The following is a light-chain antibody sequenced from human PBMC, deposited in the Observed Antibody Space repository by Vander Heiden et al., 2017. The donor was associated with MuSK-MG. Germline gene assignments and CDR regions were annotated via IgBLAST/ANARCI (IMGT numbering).Light chain of an antibody. CDR3: QHDNNCPIT. CDR2: GAS. CDR1: QSVRSN. Sequence: EIVMTQSPATLSVSPGERATLSCRASQSVRSNLAWYQQKPGQAPRLLIYGASTRATNIPARFSGSGSGTEFTLTISSLQSEDFAVYYCQHDNNCPITFGGGTKVDIK. J-gene: IGKJ4*01. V-gene: IGKV3-15*01.